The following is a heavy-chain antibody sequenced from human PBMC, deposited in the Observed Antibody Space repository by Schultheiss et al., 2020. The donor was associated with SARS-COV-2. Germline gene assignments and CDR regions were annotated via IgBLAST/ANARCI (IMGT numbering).Heavy chain of an antibody. CDR1: GGSFSGYY. V-gene: IGHV4-34*01. CDR2: INHSGST. CDR3: ARLWGVATYWADYYYYGMDV. Sequence: SETLSLTCAVYGGSFSGYYWSWIRQPPGKGLEWIGEINHSGSTNYNPSLKSRVTMSVDKSKNQFSLKLSSVTAADTAVYYCARLWGVATYWADYYYYGMDVWGQGTTVTVSS. D-gene: IGHD5-12*01. J-gene: IGHJ6*02.